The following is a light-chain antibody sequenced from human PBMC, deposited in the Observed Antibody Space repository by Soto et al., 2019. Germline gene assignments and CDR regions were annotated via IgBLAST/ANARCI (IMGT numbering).Light chain of an antibody. J-gene: IGKJ1*01. CDR3: QQYYSTPWT. CDR2: WAS. Sequence: DIVMTQSPDSLAVSLGERATINCKSSQSVLYSSNNKNFLAWYQQKPGQPPKLLIYWASTRESGVPDRFSGSGSGTDVTPTISSLQTEDVAVYYCQQYYSTPWTFGQGTKVEIK. CDR1: QSVLYSSNNKNF. V-gene: IGKV4-1*01.